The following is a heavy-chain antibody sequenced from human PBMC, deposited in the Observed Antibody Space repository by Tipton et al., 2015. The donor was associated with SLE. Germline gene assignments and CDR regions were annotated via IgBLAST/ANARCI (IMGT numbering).Heavy chain of an antibody. J-gene: IGHJ4*02. Sequence: LRLSCTVSGYSMSTGYYWGWIRQPPRKGPEWIGNIYHSGTTSYNPSLKSRVTILVDTSKNQFSLRLSSVTAADTAVYYCARMGSSGWYPDYWGPGTLVTVSS. D-gene: IGHD6-19*01. CDR2: IYHSGTT. V-gene: IGHV4-38-2*02. CDR1: GYSMSTGYY. CDR3: ARMGSSGWYPDY.